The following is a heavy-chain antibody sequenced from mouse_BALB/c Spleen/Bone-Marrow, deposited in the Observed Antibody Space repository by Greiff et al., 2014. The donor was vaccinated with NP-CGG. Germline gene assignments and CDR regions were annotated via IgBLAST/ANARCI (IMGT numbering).Heavy chain of an antibody. Sequence: DVHLVESGGGLVQPGGSRKLSCAASGFTFSSFGMHWVRQAPEKGLEWVAYISSGSSTIYYADTVKGRFTISRDNPKSTLFLQMTSLRSEDTAMYYCARSPWFAYWGQGTLVTVSA. CDR3: ARSPWFAY. J-gene: IGHJ3*01. CDR2: ISSGSSTI. V-gene: IGHV5-17*02. CDR1: GFTFSSFG.